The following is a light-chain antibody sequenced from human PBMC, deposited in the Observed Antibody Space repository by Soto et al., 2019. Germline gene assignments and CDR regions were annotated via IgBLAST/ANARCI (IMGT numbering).Light chain of an antibody. CDR3: QQYNSYSRT. J-gene: IGKJ1*01. CDR2: KAS. V-gene: IGKV1-5*03. Sequence: DLQMTQSRSTMSASVGERVPTTCRASQIISSWLAWYTQKPGKASKLLIYKASSLESGVPSRFSGSGSGTEFTLTISSLQPDDFATYYCQQYNSYSRTFGQGTKVDI. CDR1: QIISSW.